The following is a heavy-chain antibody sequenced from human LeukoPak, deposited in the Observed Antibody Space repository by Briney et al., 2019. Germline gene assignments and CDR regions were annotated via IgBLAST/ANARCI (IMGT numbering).Heavy chain of an antibody. D-gene: IGHD2-2*01. CDR2: IYYSGST. J-gene: IGHJ4*02. CDR1: GGSISSYY. CDR3: ARHPMGTQNPSIVVVPAAIGEIDY. Sequence: SETLSLTCTVSGGSISSYYWSWIRQPPGKGLEWIGYIYYSGSTNYNPSLKSRVTISVDTSKKQFSLKLSPVTAADTAVYYCARHPMGTQNPSIVVVPAAIGEIDYWGQGTLVTVSS. V-gene: IGHV4-59*08.